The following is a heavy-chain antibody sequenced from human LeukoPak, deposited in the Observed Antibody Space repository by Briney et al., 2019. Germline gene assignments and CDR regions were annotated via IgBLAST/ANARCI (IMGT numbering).Heavy chain of an antibody. J-gene: IGHJ4*02. CDR3: ARDTRTFDY. Sequence: GGSLRLSCAASGFTFSSYSMNWVRQAPGKGLEWVSSISGSSSYINYADSVKGRFTISRDNAQNSLFLQLNSLRAEDTAVYYCARDTRTFDYWGQGTLVTVSS. V-gene: IGHV3-21*01. CDR1: GFTFSSYS. CDR2: ISGSSSYI. D-gene: IGHD1-26*01.